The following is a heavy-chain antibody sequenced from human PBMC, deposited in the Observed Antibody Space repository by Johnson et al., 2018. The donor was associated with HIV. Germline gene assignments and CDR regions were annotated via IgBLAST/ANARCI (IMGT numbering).Heavy chain of an antibody. Sequence: EVQLVESGGRVVRPGGSLRLSCAASGFTFDDYGMSWVRQAPGKGLEWVSGINWNGGNTGYVDSVKGRFTISRDNAKNTVDLQMNSLRVEDTAVYYCAKVDCGGDTCAGFDPFNLWGQGSLVTVSS. CDR1: GFTFDDYG. D-gene: IGHD2-21*01. V-gene: IGHV3-20*04. CDR2: INWNGGNT. CDR3: AKVDCGGDTCAGFDPFNL. J-gene: IGHJ3*01.